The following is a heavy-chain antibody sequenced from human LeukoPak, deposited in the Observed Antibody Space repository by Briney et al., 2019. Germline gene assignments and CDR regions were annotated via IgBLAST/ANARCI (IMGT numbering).Heavy chain of an antibody. J-gene: IGHJ6*03. Sequence: PSETLSLTCAVYGGSFSGYYWSWIRQPPGEGLELIGEINHSGSTNYNPSLKSRVTISVDTSKNQFSLKLSSVTAADTAVYYCARARKNYYMDVWGKGTTVTVSS. V-gene: IGHV4-34*01. CDR3: ARARKNYYMDV. CDR2: INHSGST. CDR1: GGSFSGYY.